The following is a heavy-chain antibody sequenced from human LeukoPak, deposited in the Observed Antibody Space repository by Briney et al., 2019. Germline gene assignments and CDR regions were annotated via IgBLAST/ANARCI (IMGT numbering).Heavy chain of an antibody. V-gene: IGHV4-39*01. CDR2: IYYSGNT. CDR3: ARHYLGGNYPNHFNP. D-gene: IGHD1-14*01. Sequence: PSETLSLTCIVSGGSISSTTYYWGWIRQPPGKRLEWIGSIYYSGNTYYNPSLKSRVTISIDTSKNQFALNLNSDTAAATALYSCARHYLGGNYPNHFNPGGRGTLATV. CDR1: GGSISSTTYY. J-gene: IGHJ5*02.